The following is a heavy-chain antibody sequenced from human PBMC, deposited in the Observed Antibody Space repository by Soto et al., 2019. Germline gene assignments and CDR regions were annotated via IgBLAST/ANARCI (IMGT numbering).Heavy chain of an antibody. CDR2: IGAAGDP. CDR3: AKSSSDSLTSFDS. CDR1: GFTFSIFD. J-gene: IGHJ5*01. Sequence: GGSLRLSCAASGFTFSIFDMHWVRQAPGKGLEWVSAIGAAGDPHYSGSVKGRFIISRQNAKNSLYLQMNSLTVGDTAVYYCAKSSSDSLTSFDSWGQGTLVTVSS. V-gene: IGHV3-13*05. D-gene: IGHD2-21*02.